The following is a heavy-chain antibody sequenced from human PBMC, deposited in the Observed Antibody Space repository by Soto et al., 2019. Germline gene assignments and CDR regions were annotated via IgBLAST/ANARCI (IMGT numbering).Heavy chain of an antibody. CDR2: ISAYNGNT. V-gene: IGHV1-18*01. CDR3: AKVPPRPYCSSVSCPFDY. CDR1: GYTFTSYG. Sequence: GASVKVSCKASGYTFTSYGISWVRQAPGQGLEWMGWISAYNGNTNYAQKLQGRVTMTTDTSTSTAYMDLQMNSLRAEDTAIYYCAKVPPRPYCSSVSCPFDYWGQGTLVTVSS. J-gene: IGHJ4*02. D-gene: IGHD2-2*01.